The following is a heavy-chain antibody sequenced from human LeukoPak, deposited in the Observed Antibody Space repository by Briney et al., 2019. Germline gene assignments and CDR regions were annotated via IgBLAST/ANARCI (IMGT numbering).Heavy chain of an antibody. Sequence: GGSLRLSCAASGFTVSSNYMSWVRQAPGKGLEWVSVIYSGGSTYYADSVKGRFTISRDNSKNTLYLQMNSLRAEDTAVYYCARAQYYDFWSGYYSSYWGQGTLVTVSS. J-gene: IGHJ4*02. CDR3: ARAQYYDFWSGYYSSY. D-gene: IGHD3-3*01. V-gene: IGHV3-53*01. CDR1: GFTVSSNY. CDR2: IYSGGST.